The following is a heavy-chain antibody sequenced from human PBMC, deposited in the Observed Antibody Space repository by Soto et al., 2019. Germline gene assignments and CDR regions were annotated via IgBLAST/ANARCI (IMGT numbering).Heavy chain of an antibody. J-gene: IGHJ4*02. Sequence: GGSLSLSCTASGFTFGDYAMSWFRQAPGKGLEWVGFIRSKAYGGTTEYAASVKGRFTISRDDSKGIAYLQMNSLKTEDTAVYYCTRDGWGSSSWYPPYYFDYWGQGTLVTVSS. D-gene: IGHD6-13*01. V-gene: IGHV3-49*03. CDR3: TRDGWGSSSWYPPYYFDY. CDR2: IRSKAYGGTT. CDR1: GFTFGDYA.